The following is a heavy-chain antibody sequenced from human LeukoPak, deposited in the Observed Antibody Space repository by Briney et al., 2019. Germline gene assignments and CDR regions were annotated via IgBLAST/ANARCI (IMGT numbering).Heavy chain of an antibody. J-gene: IGHJ3*02. CDR2: IYYSGST. V-gene: IGHV4-39*07. D-gene: IGHD5-24*01. CDR1: GGSISSSSYY. Sequence: SETLSLTCTVSGGSISSSSYYWGWIRQPPGKGLEWIGTIYYSGSTYYNPSLKSRVTISVDTSKNQFSLKLSSVTAADTAVYYCARARWLQGQKDALDIWGQGTMVTVSS. CDR3: ARARWLQGQKDALDI.